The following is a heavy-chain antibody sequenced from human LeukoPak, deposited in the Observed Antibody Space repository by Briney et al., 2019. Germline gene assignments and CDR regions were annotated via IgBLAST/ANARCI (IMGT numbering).Heavy chain of an antibody. V-gene: IGHV1-3*01. J-gene: IGHJ3*02. CDR2: INAGNGNT. D-gene: IGHD2-2*01. CDR1: GYTFTSYA. CDR3: ARDHEGYCSSTSCYGAFDI. Sequence: ASVKVSCKASGYTFTSYAMHWVRQAPGQRLEWMGWINAGNGNTKYSQKFQGRVTITRDTSASTAYMELSSLRSDDTAVYYCARDHEGYCSSTSCYGAFDIWGQGTMVTVSS.